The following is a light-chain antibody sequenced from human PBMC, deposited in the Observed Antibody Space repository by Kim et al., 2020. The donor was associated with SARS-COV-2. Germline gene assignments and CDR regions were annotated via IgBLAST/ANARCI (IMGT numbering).Light chain of an antibody. CDR1: TGAVTSASY. Sequence: QAVVTQEPSLTVSPGGTVTLTCASSTGAVTSASYPTWFQQRPAQAPRSLIYGTSNKHSWTPARFSGSLLGGKAALTLSGVQPEDEAEYYCLLYYGGAYVFGTGTKVTVL. V-gene: IGLV7-43*01. CDR3: LLYYGGAYV. J-gene: IGLJ1*01. CDR2: GTS.